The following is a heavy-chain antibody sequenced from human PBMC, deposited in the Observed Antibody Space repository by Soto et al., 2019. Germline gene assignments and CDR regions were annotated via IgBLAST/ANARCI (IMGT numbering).Heavy chain of an antibody. CDR2: IYWDDDK. CDR3: AHRVLRTVFGLVTTTAIYFDF. J-gene: IGHJ4*02. Sequence: QITLNESGPTVVRPTETLTLTCRFSGFSLTTSGVGVGWIRQSPGKAPEWLALIYWDDDKRYSASLKSRLTLTKDTSKNQVVLTVSDLDPTDTATYYCAHRVLRTVFGLVTTTAIYFDFWGQGPPVAVSS. V-gene: IGHV2-5*02. D-gene: IGHD3-3*01. CDR1: GFSLTTSGVG.